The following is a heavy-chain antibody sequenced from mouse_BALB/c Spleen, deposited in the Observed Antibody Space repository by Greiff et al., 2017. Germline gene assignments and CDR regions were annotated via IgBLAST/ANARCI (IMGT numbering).Heavy chain of an antibody. Sequence: DVKLVESGGGLVKPGGSLKLSCAASGFTFSSYAMSWVRQSPEKRLEWVAEISSGGSYTYYPDTVTGRFAISRDNAKNTLYLEMSSLRSEDTAMYYCARDGSLAMDYWGQGTSVTVSS. J-gene: IGHJ4*01. CDR3: ARDGSLAMDY. D-gene: IGHD2-2*01. V-gene: IGHV5-9-4*01. CDR1: GFTFSSYA. CDR2: ISSGGSYT.